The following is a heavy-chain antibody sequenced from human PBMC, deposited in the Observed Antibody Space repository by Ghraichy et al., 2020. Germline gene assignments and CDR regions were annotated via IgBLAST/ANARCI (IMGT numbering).Heavy chain of an antibody. J-gene: IGHJ6*02. Sequence: LSLTCAASGFTFSSYSMNWVRQAPGKGLEWVSSISSSSSYIYYADSVKGRFTISRDNAKNSLYLQMNSLRAEDTAVYYCARDAGVGYCSSTSCYEGGMDVWGQGTTVTVSS. D-gene: IGHD2-2*01. CDR2: ISSSSSYI. CDR1: GFTFSSYS. CDR3: ARDAGVGYCSSTSCYEGGMDV. V-gene: IGHV3-21*01.